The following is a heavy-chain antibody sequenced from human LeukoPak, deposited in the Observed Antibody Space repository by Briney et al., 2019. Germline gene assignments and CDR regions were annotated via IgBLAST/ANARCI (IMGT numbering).Heavy chain of an antibody. J-gene: IGHJ4*02. CDR2: ISGSSGHT. CDR3: AKVRFSEMEWLLYSDH. D-gene: IGHD3-3*01. Sequence: GGSLRLSCAASGFTFSSYWMHWVRQAPGKGLEWVSAISGSSGHTYYADSVKGRFTISRDNSKNTLYLQVNSLRAEDTAVYYCAKVRFSEMEWLLYSDHWGQGTLVTVSS. CDR1: GFTFSSYW. V-gene: IGHV3-23*01.